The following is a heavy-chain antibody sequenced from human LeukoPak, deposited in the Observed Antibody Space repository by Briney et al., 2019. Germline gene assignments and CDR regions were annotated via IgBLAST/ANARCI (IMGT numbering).Heavy chain of an antibody. CDR2: INHSGST. CDR1: GGSFSGYY. V-gene: IGHV4-34*01. CDR3: ANSANYGGNSGYFDY. J-gene: IGHJ4*02. D-gene: IGHD4-23*01. Sequence: SETLSLTCAVYGGSFSGYYWSWIRQPPGKGLEWIGEINHSGSTNYNPSLKSRVTISVDTSKNQFSLKLSSVTAADTAVYYCANSANYGGNSGYFDYWGQGTLVTVSS.